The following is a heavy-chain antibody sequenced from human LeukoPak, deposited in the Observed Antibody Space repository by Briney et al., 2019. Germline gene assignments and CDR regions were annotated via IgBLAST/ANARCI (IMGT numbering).Heavy chain of an antibody. CDR3: ASLRGRGGEQNSSSWYHRYYYYYYMDV. Sequence: SVKVSCKASGGTFSSYAISWVRQALGQGLEWMGGIIPIFGTANYAQKFRGRVTITADKSTRTAYMELSSLRSDDTAVYYCASLRGRGGEQNSSSWYHRYYYYYYMDVWGKGTTVTVSS. J-gene: IGHJ6*03. D-gene: IGHD6-13*01. CDR2: IIPIFGTA. V-gene: IGHV1-69*06. CDR1: GGTFSSYA.